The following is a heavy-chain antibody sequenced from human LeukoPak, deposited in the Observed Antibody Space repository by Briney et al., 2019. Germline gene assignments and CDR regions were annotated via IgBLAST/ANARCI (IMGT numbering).Heavy chain of an antibody. J-gene: IGHJ4*02. Sequence: GRSLSLSCVGSGFTFSSYEMNWVRQAPGKVLEWVSDISRSGNTIYNADSVKGRFTISRDNAKNSLYLQMNSLRAEDTAVYYCARYRPRTTKGGGFDCWGQGTLVTVSS. CDR1: GFTFSSYE. D-gene: IGHD2-15*01. CDR3: ARYRPRTTKGGGFDC. V-gene: IGHV3-48*03. CDR2: ISRSGNTI.